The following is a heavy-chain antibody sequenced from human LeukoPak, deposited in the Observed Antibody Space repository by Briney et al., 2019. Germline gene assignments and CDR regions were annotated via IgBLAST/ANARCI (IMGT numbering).Heavy chain of an antibody. J-gene: IGHJ4*02. V-gene: IGHV3-53*01. D-gene: IGHD1-26*01. CDR3: AREWQVGATGFDY. Sequence: GGSLRLSCAASGFTFSSNYMSWVRQAPGKGLEWGSVIYSGGSTYYADSVTGRFTISRDNSKNTLYLQMNSLRAEDTAVYYCAREWQVGATGFDYWGQGTLVTVSS. CDR2: IYSGGST. CDR1: GFTFSSNY.